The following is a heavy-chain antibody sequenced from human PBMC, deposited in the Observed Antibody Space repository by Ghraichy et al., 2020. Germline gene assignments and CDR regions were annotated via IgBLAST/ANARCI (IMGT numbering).Heavy chain of an antibody. CDR3: AKDLGIAAAGSSDYYGMDV. J-gene: IGHJ6*02. CDR1: GFTFSSYG. CDR2: ISYDGSNK. D-gene: IGHD6-13*01. Sequence: GSLRLSCAASGFTFSSYGMHWVRQAPGKGLEWVAVISYDGSNKYYADSVKGRFTISRDNSKNTLYLQMNSLRAEDTAVYYCAKDLGIAAAGSSDYYGMDVWGQGTTVTVSS. V-gene: IGHV3-30*18.